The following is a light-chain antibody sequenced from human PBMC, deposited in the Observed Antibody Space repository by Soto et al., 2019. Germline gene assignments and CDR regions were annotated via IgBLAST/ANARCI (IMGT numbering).Light chain of an antibody. J-gene: IGLJ2*01. Sequence: QSVLTQPASVSGSRGQSITVSCTGTTDVPASNSVSWYQQHPCKAPILIIYDVTKRPSGGSSRFSGSQSDNPASLTISGLQVDDESYYYCVSYLTSSLVLFGGGTKLTVL. CDR2: DVT. V-gene: IGLV2-14*01. CDR1: TDVPASNS. CDR3: VSYLTSSLVL.